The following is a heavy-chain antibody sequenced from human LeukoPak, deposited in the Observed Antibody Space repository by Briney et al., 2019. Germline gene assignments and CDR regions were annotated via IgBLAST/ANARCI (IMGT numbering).Heavy chain of an antibody. CDR3: AAQSGYYDFWSGYSPRPFDY. D-gene: IGHD3-3*01. CDR1: GFTFSSYW. CDR2: IKQDGSEK. J-gene: IGHJ4*02. Sequence: GGSLSLSCAASGFTFSSYWMSWVRQAPGKGLEWVANIKQDGSEKYYVDSVKGRFTISRDNAKNSLYLQMNSLRAEDTAVYYCAAQSGYYDFWSGYSPRPFDYWGQGTLVTVSS. V-gene: IGHV3-7*01.